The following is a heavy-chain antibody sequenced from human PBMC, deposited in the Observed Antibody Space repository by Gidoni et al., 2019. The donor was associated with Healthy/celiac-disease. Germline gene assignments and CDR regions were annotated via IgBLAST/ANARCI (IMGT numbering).Heavy chain of an antibody. CDR2: ISGSGGST. CDR1: GFTFSSYA. D-gene: IGHD3-3*01. CDR3: AKDGDTYYDFWSGYLTGYYYYYYGMDV. Sequence: EVQLLESGGGLVQPGGSLRLSCAASGFTFSSYAMSWVRQAPGMGLEWVSGISGSGGSTYYADSVKGRFTISRDNSKNTLYLQMNSLRAEDTAVYYCAKDGDTYYDFWSGYLTGYYYYYYGMDVWGQGTTVTVSS. J-gene: IGHJ6*02. V-gene: IGHV3-23*01.